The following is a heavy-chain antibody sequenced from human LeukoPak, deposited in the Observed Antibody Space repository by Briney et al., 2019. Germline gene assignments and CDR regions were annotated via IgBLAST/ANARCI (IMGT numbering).Heavy chain of an antibody. D-gene: IGHD7-27*01. Sequence: GGSLRLSCAASGFTFSSYAMHWVRQAPGKGLEWVAVISYDGSNKYYADSVKGRFTISRDNSKNTLYLQMNSLRAEDTAVYYCARTLGLGTFYWYFDLWGRGTLVTVSS. CDR3: ARTLGLGTFYWYFDL. J-gene: IGHJ2*01. V-gene: IGHV3-30-3*01. CDR2: ISYDGSNK. CDR1: GFTFSSYA.